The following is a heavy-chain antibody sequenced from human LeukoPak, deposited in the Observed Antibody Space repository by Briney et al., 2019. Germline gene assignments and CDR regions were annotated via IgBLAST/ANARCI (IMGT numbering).Heavy chain of an antibody. CDR3: ATRGYDSSGYYYDQNLLAS. CDR1: GLTFSSYG. J-gene: IGHJ3*01. CDR2: ISYDGSNK. Sequence: GALRLSCAASGLTFSSYGMHWVRQAPGKGLEWVAVISYDGSNKYYADSVKGRFTISRDNSKNTLYLQMNSLRAEDTAVYYCATRGYDSSGYYYDQNLLASWGQGTMVTVSS. V-gene: IGHV3-30*03. D-gene: IGHD3-22*01.